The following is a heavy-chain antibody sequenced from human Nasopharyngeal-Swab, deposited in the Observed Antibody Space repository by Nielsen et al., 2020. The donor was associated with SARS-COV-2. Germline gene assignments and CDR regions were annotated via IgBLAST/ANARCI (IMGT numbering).Heavy chain of an antibody. Sequence: SETLSLTCAVYGGSFSGYYWSWIRQPPGKGLEWIGEINHSGSTNHNPSLKSRVTISVDTSKNQFSLKLSSVTAADTAVYYCARGIVVDSSSWYPSYFDYWGQGTLVTVSS. D-gene: IGHD6-13*01. CDR3: ARGIVVDSSSWYPSYFDY. CDR1: GGSFSGYY. J-gene: IGHJ4*02. V-gene: IGHV4-34*01. CDR2: INHSGST.